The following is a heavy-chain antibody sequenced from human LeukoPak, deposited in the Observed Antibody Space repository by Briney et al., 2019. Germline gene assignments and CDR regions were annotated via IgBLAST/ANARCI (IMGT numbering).Heavy chain of an antibody. D-gene: IGHD2-2*01. Sequence: GGSLRLSCAASGFTFSSYDMHWVRQATGKGLEWVSAIDTAGDTYYPGSVKGRFTISRENAKNSLYLQMNSLRAGDTAVYYCAREDCSSTSCYHSGAFDIWGQGTMVTVSS. J-gene: IGHJ3*02. CDR3: AREDCSSTSCYHSGAFDI. V-gene: IGHV3-13*01. CDR2: IDTAGDT. CDR1: GFTFSSYD.